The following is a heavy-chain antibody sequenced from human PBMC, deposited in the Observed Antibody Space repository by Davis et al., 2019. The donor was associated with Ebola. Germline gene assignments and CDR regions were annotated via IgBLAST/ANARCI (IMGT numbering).Heavy chain of an antibody. V-gene: IGHV1-69*13. CDR2: IIPIFGTA. CDR3: ARDHPDYGDYGGADY. D-gene: IGHD4-17*01. J-gene: IGHJ4*02. CDR1: GGTFSSYA. Sequence: SVKVSCKASGGTFSSYAISWVRHAPGQGLEWMGGIIPIFGTANYAQKFQGRVTITADESTSTAYMELSSLRSEDTAVYYCARDHPDYGDYGGADYWGQGTLVTVSS.